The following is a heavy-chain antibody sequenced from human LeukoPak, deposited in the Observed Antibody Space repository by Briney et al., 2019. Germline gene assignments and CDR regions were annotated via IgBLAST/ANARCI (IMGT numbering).Heavy chain of an antibody. D-gene: IGHD1-1*01. J-gene: IGHJ4*02. CDR3: STVEHF. V-gene: IGHV3-21*01. CDR2: ISGSSRHI. CDR1: GFTFSDYF. Sequence: PGGSLRLSCAASGFTFSDYFMNWVRQAPGKGLEYVSSISGSSRHIYYADSVKGRFTISRDNTKSSLYLQMNSLRVEDTGLYYCSTVEHFWGQGTLVTVSS.